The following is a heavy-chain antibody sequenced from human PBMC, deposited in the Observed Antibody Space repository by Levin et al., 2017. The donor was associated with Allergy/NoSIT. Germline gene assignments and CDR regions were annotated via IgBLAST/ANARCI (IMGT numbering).Heavy chain of an antibody. CDR1: GGSINNYF. J-gene: IGHJ3*02. CDR2: TDHRGNT. D-gene: IGHD3-10*01. V-gene: IGHV4-4*07. CDR3: VRDGAKGRAGDAFDI. Sequence: GSLRLSCTVSGGSINNYFWSWIRQPAAKGLQWIGRTDHRGNTNYNPSLNGRVTMSVDTSEKQFSLKLRSVTAADTAVYYCVRDGAKGRAGDAFDIWSQGTMVTVSS.